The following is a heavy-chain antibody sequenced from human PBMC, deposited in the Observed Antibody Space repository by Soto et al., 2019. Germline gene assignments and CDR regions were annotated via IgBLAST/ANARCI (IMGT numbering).Heavy chain of an antibody. CDR1: GDSFTNYA. CDR3: GRYCTNTKCRGGYYLDL. V-gene: IGHV1-69*01. CDR2: INLALGIP. J-gene: IGHJ5*02. D-gene: IGHD2-8*01. Sequence: QVLLVQSGAEMKQPGSSVSVSCKASGDSFTNYAFTWVRQAPGQGPEWLGGINLALGIPHYSQRFQGRLTITADASSSTVYMELGSLRLDDTAVYYCGRYCTNTKCRGGYYLDLWGQGTLLTVSS.